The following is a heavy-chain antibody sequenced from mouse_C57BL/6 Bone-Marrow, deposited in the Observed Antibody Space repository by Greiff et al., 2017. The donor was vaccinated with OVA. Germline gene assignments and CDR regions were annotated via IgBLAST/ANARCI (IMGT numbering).Heavy chain of an antibody. D-gene: IGHD1-1*01. CDR2: IWSGGST. Sequence: QVQLQQSGPGLVQPSQSLSITCTVSGFSLTSYGVHWVRQSPGTGLEWLGVIWSGGSTDYNAAFISRLSISKDNSKSQVFFKMNSLQADDTAIYYCAREGYGSSSGFAYWGQGTLVTVSA. V-gene: IGHV2-2*01. CDR3: AREGYGSSSGFAY. CDR1: GFSLTSYG. J-gene: IGHJ3*01.